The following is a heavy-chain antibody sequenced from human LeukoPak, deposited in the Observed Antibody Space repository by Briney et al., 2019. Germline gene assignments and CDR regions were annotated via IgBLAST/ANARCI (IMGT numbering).Heavy chain of an antibody. V-gene: IGHV3-7*01. D-gene: IGHD3-3*01. J-gene: IGHJ4*02. CDR2: IKQDGSEK. CDR1: GFTLSSYW. Sequence: GGSLRLSCAASGFTLSSYWMSWVRQAPGKGLEWVANIKQDGSEKYYVDSVKGRFTISRDNAKNSLYLQMNSLRAEDTAVYYCARKFYDFWSGSGKGVFDYWGQGTLVTVSS. CDR3: ARKFYDFWSGSGKGVFDY.